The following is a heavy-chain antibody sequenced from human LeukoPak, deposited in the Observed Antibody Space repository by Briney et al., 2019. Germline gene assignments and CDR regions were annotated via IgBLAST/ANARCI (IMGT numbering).Heavy chain of an antibody. Sequence: GSLRLSCAASGFTFSNSGMNWVRQPPGKGLEWIGEINHSGSSNYNPSLKSRVTISGDTSKNQFSLKLSSVTAADTAVYYCARGYYGSGTYYDYWGQGTLVTVSS. CDR2: INHSGSS. J-gene: IGHJ4*02. D-gene: IGHD3-10*01. CDR1: GFTFSNSG. CDR3: ARGYYGSGTYYDY. V-gene: IGHV4-34*01.